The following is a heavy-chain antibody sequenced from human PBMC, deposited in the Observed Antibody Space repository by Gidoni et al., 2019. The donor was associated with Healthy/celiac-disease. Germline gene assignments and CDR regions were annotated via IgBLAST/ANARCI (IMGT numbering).Heavy chain of an antibody. Sequence: QVQLVESGGGVVQPGRSLRHYCTASGFTFGSYGMHWVRQAPGKGLECVAVISYYGSNKSYADSVKGRFTISRDNSKNTLYLKMNSLRAEDTAVYYCAKDITTGITMVRGESGDGMDVWGQGTTVTVSS. CDR1: GFTFGSYG. CDR2: ISYYGSNK. D-gene: IGHD3-10*01. V-gene: IGHV3-30*18. J-gene: IGHJ6*02. CDR3: AKDITTGITMVRGESGDGMDV.